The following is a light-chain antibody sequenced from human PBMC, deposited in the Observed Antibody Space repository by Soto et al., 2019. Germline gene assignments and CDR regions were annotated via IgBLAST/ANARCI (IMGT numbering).Light chain of an antibody. CDR3: QQSASLPTT. J-gene: IGKJ3*01. CDR1: QSVSSN. Sequence: EIRMTQSPSTLSLSTGDRATLSCRASQSVSSNLAWYQQKPGQAPRLLIYGASSWATGIPARFSGSGSGTDFTLTISSLQPEDFARYYSQQSASLPTTFGHGTKVDIK. V-gene: IGKV3D-15*01. CDR2: GAS.